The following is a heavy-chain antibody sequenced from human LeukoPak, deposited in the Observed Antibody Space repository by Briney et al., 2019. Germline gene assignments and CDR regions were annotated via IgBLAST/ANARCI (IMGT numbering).Heavy chain of an antibody. CDR3: ARGVHVRVYDSNPHYGHY. Sequence: ASVKVSCKASGYTFTSYYIFWVRQAPGQGLEWMGIINPRTGSTSYSQKFQGRVTMTRDMSTSTVYMELSSLRSEDTALYYCARGVHVRVYDSNPHYGHYWGQGTLVTVSS. CDR2: INPRTGST. J-gene: IGHJ4*02. CDR1: GYTFTSYY. D-gene: IGHD3-22*01. V-gene: IGHV1-46*01.